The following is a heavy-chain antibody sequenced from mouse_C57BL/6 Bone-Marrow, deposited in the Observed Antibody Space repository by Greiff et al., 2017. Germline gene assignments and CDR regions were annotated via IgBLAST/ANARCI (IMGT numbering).Heavy chain of an antibody. CDR2: IWGEGST. J-gene: IGHJ3*01. Sequence: VHLVESGPGLVAPSQSLSIACTVSGFSLTSYGVSWVRQPPGKGLEWMGVIWGEGSTNYHSALISRLGISKDNSKSQVFLKLNSLQTYDTATVYCAAQFYGGSYGAYWGQGTLVTVSA. V-gene: IGHV2-3*01. D-gene: IGHD1-1*01. CDR1: GFSLTSYG. CDR3: AAQFYGGSYGAY.